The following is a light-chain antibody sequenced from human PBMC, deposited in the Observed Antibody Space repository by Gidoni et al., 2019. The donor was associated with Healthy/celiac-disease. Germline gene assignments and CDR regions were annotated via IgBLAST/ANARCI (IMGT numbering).Light chain of an antibody. V-gene: IGLV3-19*01. CDR1: SLRSYY. CDR3: NSRDSSGKHLGVV. Sequence: SSKLTQDPAVSVALGQTVRITCQGDSLRSYYAIWYQQKPGQAPVLVIYGKNNRPSGIPDRFSGSSSGNTASFTITGAQAEDEADYYCNSRDSSGKHLGVVFGGGTKLTVL. CDR2: GKN. J-gene: IGLJ2*01.